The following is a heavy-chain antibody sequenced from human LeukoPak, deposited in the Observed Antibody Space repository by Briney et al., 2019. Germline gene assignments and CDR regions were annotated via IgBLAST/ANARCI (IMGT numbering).Heavy chain of an antibody. D-gene: IGHD3-10*01. V-gene: IGHV3-30*18. J-gene: IGHJ4*02. CDR3: AKGGAEALLWFGELLSDYFDY. CDR2: ISYDGSNK. Sequence: QPGRSLRLSCAASGFIFSSYGMHWVRQAPGKGLEWVAVISYDGSNKYYADSVKGRFTISRDNSKNTLYLQMNSLRAEDTAVYYCAKGGAEALLWFGELLSDYFDYWGQGTLVTVSS. CDR1: GFIFSSYG.